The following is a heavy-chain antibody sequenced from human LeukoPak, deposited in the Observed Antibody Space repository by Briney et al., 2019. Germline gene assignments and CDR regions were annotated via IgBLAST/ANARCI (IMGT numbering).Heavy chain of an antibody. CDR3: ARATLWFYYMDV. Sequence: SETLSLTCTVSGGSIRSGDYYWTWIRQPPGKGLEWIGYIYHSGSTSYNPSLKSRVTISVDRSKNQFSLKLSSVTAADTAVYYRARATLWFYYMDVWGKGTTVTVSS. CDR1: GGSIRSGDYY. V-gene: IGHV4-30-2*01. D-gene: IGHD3-10*01. J-gene: IGHJ6*03. CDR2: IYHSGST.